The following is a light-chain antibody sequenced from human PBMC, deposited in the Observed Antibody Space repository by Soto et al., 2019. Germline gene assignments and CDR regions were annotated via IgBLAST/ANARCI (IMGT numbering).Light chain of an antibody. J-gene: IGKJ2*01. V-gene: IGKV3-20*01. CDR2: GAS. Sequence: EIVLTQSPGTLSLSPGERATLSCRASQSGSSTYLAWYQQKPGQAPRLLIYGASSRATGIPDRFSGSGSGRDFTLTISRLEPEDFAVYYCQQYGSSPYTFGQGTKLEIK. CDR1: QSGSSTY. CDR3: QQYGSSPYT.